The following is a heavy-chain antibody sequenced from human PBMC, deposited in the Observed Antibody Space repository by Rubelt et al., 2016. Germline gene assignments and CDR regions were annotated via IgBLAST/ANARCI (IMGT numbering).Heavy chain of an antibody. CDR3: ARFTMVRGEPDSTFDY. CDR1: GYTFTGYY. J-gene: IGHJ4*02. D-gene: IGHD3-10*01. CDR2: INPNSGGT. V-gene: IGHV1-2*06. Sequence: KKPGATVKVSCKASGYTFTGYYMHWVRQAPGQGLEWMGRINPNSGGTNYAQKFQGRVTMTRDTSISTAYMELSRLRSDDTAVYYCARFTMVRGEPDSTFDYWGQGTLVTVSS.